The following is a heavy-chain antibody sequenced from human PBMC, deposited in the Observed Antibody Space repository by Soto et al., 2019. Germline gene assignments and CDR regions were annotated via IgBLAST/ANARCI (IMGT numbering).Heavy chain of an antibody. D-gene: IGHD6-19*01. V-gene: IGHV3-23*01. CDR1: GFTFSNYA. J-gene: IGHJ5*02. CDR2: IDHSGGST. CDR3: ANLYSSGGKDGVDP. Sequence: EVQLLESGGGLVQPGGYLRLSCAASGFTFSNYAMSWVRQAPGKGLEWVSGIDHSGGSTYYADSVKGRFTISRDNSKNTRYMQMNSLRAEDTAVYYCANLYSSGGKDGVDPWGQGTLVTVSS.